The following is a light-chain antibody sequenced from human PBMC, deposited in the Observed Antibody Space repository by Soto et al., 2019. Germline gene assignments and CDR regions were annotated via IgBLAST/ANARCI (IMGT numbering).Light chain of an antibody. V-gene: IGKV3-15*01. CDR3: QQYNNFMYT. Sequence: EIVMMQSPATLSVSPGERATLSCRASQSVSSNLAWYQQKPGQAPRLLIYGASTRATGIPARFSGSGSGTEFTLTISSLQSEDFAVYYCQQYNNFMYTFGQGTKLEIK. CDR2: GAS. J-gene: IGKJ2*01. CDR1: QSVSSN.